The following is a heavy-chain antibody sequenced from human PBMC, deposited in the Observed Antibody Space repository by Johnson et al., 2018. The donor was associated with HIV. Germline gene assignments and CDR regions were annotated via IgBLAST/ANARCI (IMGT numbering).Heavy chain of an antibody. D-gene: IGHD5-24*01. J-gene: IGHJ3*02. V-gene: IGHV3-66*02. CDR3: VRALQRWLQWDAFDI. Sequence: VQLVESGGGLVQPGGSLSLPCAASGFTVSSNYMSWVRQAPGQGLVWVSVIYSRGSTYNADSVKGRFTISRDNSKNTLYLQMNSLRAEDTAVHYCVRALQRWLQWDAFDIWGQGTMVTVSS. CDR2: IYSRGST. CDR1: GFTVSSNY.